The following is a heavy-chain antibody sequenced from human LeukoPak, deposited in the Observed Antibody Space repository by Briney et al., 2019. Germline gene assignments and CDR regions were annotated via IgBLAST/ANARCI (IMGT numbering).Heavy chain of an antibody. D-gene: IGHD3-10*01. CDR3: AGERPLLWFGDGA. CDR2: IKQDGSEK. V-gene: IGHV3-7*01. J-gene: IGHJ5*02. CDR1: GFSFTSYA. Sequence: PGGSLRLSCAASGFSFTSYAMAWVRQAPGKGLEWVANIKQDGSEKYYVDSVKGRFTISRDNAKNSLYLQMNSLRAEDTAVYYCAGERPLLWFGDGAWGQGTLVTVSS.